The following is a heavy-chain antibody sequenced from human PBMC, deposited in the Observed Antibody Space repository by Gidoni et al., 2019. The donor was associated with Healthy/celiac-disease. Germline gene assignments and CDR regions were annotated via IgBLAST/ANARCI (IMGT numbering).Heavy chain of an antibody. V-gene: IGHV3-23*01. Sequence: EVQLLASGGDLVQPGGSLRLSCAASGFTFNNYALSWVRQAPGKGLEWVSAISGSGSTTYYADSVKGRFTISRDNSKNTLYLQMNSLRAEDTAIYYCAARLPYYFDYWGQGTLVTVSS. CDR3: AARLPYYFDY. CDR1: GFTFNNYA. D-gene: IGHD3-16*01. J-gene: IGHJ4*02. CDR2: ISGSGSTT.